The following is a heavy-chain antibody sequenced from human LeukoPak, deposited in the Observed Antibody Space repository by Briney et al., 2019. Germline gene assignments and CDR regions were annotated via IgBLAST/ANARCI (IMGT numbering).Heavy chain of an antibody. J-gene: IGHJ4*02. CDR2: ISGSGGST. CDR3: AKGWGIAAVYFDY. Sequence: ETLSLTCTVSGGSVSSGSYFWSWVRQAPGKGLEWVSAISGSGGSTYYADSVKGRFTISRDNSKNTLYLQMNSLRAEDTAVYYCAKGWGIAAVYFDYWGQGTLVTVSS. D-gene: IGHD6-13*01. V-gene: IGHV3-23*01. CDR1: GGSVSSGSYF.